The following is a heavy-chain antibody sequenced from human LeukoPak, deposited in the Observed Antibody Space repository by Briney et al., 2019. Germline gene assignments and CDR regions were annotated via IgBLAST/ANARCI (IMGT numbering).Heavy chain of an antibody. CDR1: GFTFGKYW. CDR3: AREVGTPQAFDI. CDR2: IKLDGSEK. V-gene: IGHV3-7*03. D-gene: IGHD1-26*01. Sequence: GGSLRLSCVASGFTFGKYWMSWVRQAPGKGLEWVANIKLDGSEKNYVDSVKGRFTISRDNTKNSLYLQMNSLRVEDTAVFYCAREVGTPQAFDIWGQGTMVTVSS. J-gene: IGHJ3*02.